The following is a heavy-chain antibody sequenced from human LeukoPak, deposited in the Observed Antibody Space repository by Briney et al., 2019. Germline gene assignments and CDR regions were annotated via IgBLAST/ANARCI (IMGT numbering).Heavy chain of an antibody. CDR1: GFTFSSYA. V-gene: IGHV3-7*01. J-gene: IGHJ4*02. CDR2: MNQDGSAI. Sequence: GGSLRLSCAASGFTFSSYAMSWVRQAPGKGLERVAHMNQDGSAIYSVDSVKGRFTISRDNDENSLYLQMNGLTVADTAVYYCARTVPGYPDDYFDYWGQGTLVTVSS. CDR3: ARTVPGYPDDYFDY. D-gene: IGHD6-19*01.